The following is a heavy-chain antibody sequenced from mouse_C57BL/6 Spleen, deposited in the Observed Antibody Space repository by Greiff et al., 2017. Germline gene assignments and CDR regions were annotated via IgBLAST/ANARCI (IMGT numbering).Heavy chain of an antibody. CDR2: IDPSDSYT. D-gene: IGHD2-3*01. CDR3: ARKEGSGYYIHWYFDV. CDR1: GYTFTSYW. Sequence: QVQLQQPGAELVRPGTSVKLSCKASGYTFTSYWMHWVKQRPGQGLEWIGVIDPSDSYTNYNQKFKGKATLTVDTSSSTAYMQLSSLTSEDSAVYYCARKEGSGYYIHWYFDVWGTGTTVTVSS. J-gene: IGHJ1*03. V-gene: IGHV1-59*01.